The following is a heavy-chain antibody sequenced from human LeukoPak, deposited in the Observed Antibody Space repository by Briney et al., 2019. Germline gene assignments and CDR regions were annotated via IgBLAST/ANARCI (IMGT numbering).Heavy chain of an antibody. CDR2: IYYSGST. D-gene: IGHD1-26*01. V-gene: IGHV4-59*01. CDR1: GGSISSYY. CDR3: ARTVGATFFDY. J-gene: IGHJ4*02. Sequence: SETLSLTCTVSGGSISSYYWSWIRQPPGKGLEWIGYIYYSGSTNYNPSLKSRVTISVDTSKNQFSLKLSSVAAADTAVYYCARTVGATFFDYWGQGTLVTVSS.